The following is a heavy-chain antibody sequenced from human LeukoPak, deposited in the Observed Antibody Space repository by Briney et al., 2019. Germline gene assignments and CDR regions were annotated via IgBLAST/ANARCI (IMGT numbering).Heavy chain of an antibody. J-gene: IGHJ4*02. CDR3: AREDTTGYYSVFDY. V-gene: IGHV6-1*01. CDR1: GDSVSSNSAA. Sequence: SQTLSLTCAISGDSVSSNSAAWNWIRQSPSRGLEWLGRTYYRSRWYNDYVVSVRSRITINPDTAKNQFSLHLNSVTPEDTAVYYCAREDTTGYYSVFDYWGQGTLVTVSS. CDR2: TYYRSRWYN. D-gene: IGHD3-22*01.